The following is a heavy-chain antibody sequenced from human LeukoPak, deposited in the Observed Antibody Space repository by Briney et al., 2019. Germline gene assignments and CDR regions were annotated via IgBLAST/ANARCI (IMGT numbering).Heavy chain of an antibody. CDR2: ISSSGSNI. CDR1: GFTFSDYY. V-gene: IGHV3-11*01. CDR3: ARDSYDSSGYCDY. Sequence: GGSLRLSCAASGFTFSDYYMTWIRQAPGKGLEWVSYISSSGSNIYDADSMKGRFTISRDNAKNSLYLQMNSLRAEDTAVYYCARDSYDSSGYCDYWGQGTLVTVSS. J-gene: IGHJ4*02. D-gene: IGHD3-22*01.